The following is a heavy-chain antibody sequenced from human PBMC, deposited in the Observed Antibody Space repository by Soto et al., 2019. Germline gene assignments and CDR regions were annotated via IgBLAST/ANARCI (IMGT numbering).Heavy chain of an antibody. CDR3: ARGGRINTVTYYYYMDV. D-gene: IGHD2-2*02. J-gene: IGHJ6*03. V-gene: IGHV3-7*02. Sequence: GGSLRLSCAASGFTLSSYWMTWVRQAPGKGLEWVANINEDGSEKYHVDSVKGRFTISRDNAKSSLYLQMNSLRAEDTAVYYCARGGRINTVTYYYYMDVWGKGTTVTVSS. CDR1: GFTLSSYW. CDR2: INEDGSEK.